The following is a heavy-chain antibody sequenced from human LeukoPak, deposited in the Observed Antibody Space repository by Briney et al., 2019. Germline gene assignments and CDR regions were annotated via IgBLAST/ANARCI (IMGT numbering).Heavy chain of an antibody. CDR1: GGSISSYY. V-gene: IGHV4-59*01. Sequence: PSETLSLTCTVSGGSISSYYWSWIRQPPGKGLEWIGYIYYSGGTNYNPSLKSRVTISVDTSKNQFSLKLSSVTAADTAVYYCARASRRRSSRFYFDYWGQGTLVTVSS. CDR2: IYYSGGT. D-gene: IGHD6-6*01. CDR3: ARASRRRSSRFYFDY. J-gene: IGHJ4*02.